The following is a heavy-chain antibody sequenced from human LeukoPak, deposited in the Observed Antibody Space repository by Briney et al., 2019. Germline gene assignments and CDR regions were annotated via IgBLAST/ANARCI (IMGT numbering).Heavy chain of an antibody. CDR1: GGSISSGGYY. CDR2: IYYSGST. J-gene: IGHJ5*02. CDR3: ARPYYYDSRIDP. V-gene: IGHV4-30-4*08. D-gene: IGHD3-22*01. Sequence: SETLSLTCTVSGGSISSGGYYWSWIRQHPGKGLEWIGYIYYSGSTYYNPSLKSRVTISVDTSKNQFSLKLSSVTAADTAVYYCARPYYYDSRIDPWGQGTRVTVSS.